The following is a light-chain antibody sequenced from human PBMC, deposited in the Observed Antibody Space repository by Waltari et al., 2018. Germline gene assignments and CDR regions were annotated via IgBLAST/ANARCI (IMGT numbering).Light chain of an antibody. CDR3: MIWHSGVWV. CDR2: YKSVSDN. Sequence: QAVLTQPSSLSASPGASGSLTCTWRRGVTVVSYNIYCYQQKAERPPPFLLRYKSVSDNQQGSGVPSRFSGSKDASANVGILLISGLRSEDEADYYCMIWHSGVWVSGGGTQLTVL. CDR1: RGVTVVSYN. J-gene: IGLJ3*02. V-gene: IGLV5-45*03.